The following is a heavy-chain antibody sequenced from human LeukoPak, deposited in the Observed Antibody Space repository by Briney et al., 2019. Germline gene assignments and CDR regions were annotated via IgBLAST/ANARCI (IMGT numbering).Heavy chain of an antibody. CDR1: GLTFSGSG. CDR3: AGDYNFLTGLNY. V-gene: IGHV3-73*01. J-gene: IGHJ4*02. CDR2: IGRQGDSDAT. D-gene: IGHD3-9*01. Sequence: QAGGSLRLSCAASGLTFSGSGIHWVRQASGKGLEWLGRIGRQGDSDATRYAASLKGKFTISRVDSRNTAYLQMNSLKTEDTAVCYCAGDYNFLTGLNYWGQGTLVTVSS.